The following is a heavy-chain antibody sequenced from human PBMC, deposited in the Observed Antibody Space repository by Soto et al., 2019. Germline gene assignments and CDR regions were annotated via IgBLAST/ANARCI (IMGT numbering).Heavy chain of an antibody. CDR2: ISYDGSNK. D-gene: IGHD4-17*01. CDR1: GFTLSSYA. J-gene: IGHJ4*02. V-gene: IGHV3-30-3*01. Sequence: QVQLVESGGGVVQPGRSLRLSCAASGFTLSSYAIHWVRQAPGKGLEWVAVISYDGSNKYYADSVKGRFTISRDSSKNTLYVQMNSLRAEDTAVYYCARADYGGDYFDYWGQGTLVTVSS. CDR3: ARADYGGDYFDY.